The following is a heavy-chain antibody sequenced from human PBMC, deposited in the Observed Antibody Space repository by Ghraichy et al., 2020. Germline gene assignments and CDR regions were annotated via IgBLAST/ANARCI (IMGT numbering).Heavy chain of an antibody. CDR3: ARRAFCSTTSCQASLDY. CDR1: GYTFTNYW. Sequence: GESLNISCKGSGYTFTNYWIGWVRQMPGQGLEWMGIIYPGDSDTRYSPSFQGQVTISADKSISTAYLQWSSLKASDTAMYYCARRAFCSTTSCQASLDYWGQGTVVTVSS. V-gene: IGHV5-51*01. D-gene: IGHD2-2*01. J-gene: IGHJ4*02. CDR2: IYPGDSDT.